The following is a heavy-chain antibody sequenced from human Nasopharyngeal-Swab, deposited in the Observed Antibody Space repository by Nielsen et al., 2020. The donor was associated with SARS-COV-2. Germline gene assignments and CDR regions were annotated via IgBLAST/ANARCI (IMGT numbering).Heavy chain of an antibody. CDR3: ARRDGYIDDY. V-gene: IGHV5-10-1*01. J-gene: IGHJ4*02. Sequence: GESLKISCKGSGYSFTSYWISWVRQMPGKGLEWTGRIDPSDSYTNYSPSFQGHVTISADKSISTAYLQWSSLKASDTAMYYCARRDGYIDDYWGQGTLVTVSS. D-gene: IGHD5-24*01. CDR2: IDPSDSYT. CDR1: GYSFTSYW.